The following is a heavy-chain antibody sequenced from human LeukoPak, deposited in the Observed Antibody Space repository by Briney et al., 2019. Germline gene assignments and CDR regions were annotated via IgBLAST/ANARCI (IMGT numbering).Heavy chain of an antibody. J-gene: IGHJ6*02. V-gene: IGHV4-34*01. CDR2: INHSGST. CDR3: ARGRAAAIPRKQEPSYYYGMDV. Sequence: KPSETLSLTCAVYGGSFSGYYRSWIRQPPGKGLEWIGEINHSGSTNYNPSLKSRVTISVDTSKNQFSLKLSSVTAADTAVYYCARGRAAAIPRKQEPSYYYGMDVWGQGTTVTVSS. D-gene: IGHD6-13*01. CDR1: GGSFSGYY.